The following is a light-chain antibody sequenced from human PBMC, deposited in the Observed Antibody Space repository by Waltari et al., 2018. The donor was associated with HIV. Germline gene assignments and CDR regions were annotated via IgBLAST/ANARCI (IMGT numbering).Light chain of an antibody. CDR2: KSF. CDR1: NSDVGAYDF. V-gene: IGLV2-14*01. J-gene: IGLJ1*01. Sequence: ALTQPASVSGSPGQSITISCTGTNSDVGAYDFVSWYQQHPGKAPKLLIYKSFHRASGISDRFSASRSGNTASLTISGLQPEDEADYYCCAYASTNSPYYIFGGGTTVT. CDR3: CAYASTNSPYYI.